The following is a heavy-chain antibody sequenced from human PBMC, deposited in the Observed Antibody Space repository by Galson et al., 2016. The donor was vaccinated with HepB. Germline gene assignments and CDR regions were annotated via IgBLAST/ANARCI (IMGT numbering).Heavy chain of an antibody. V-gene: IGHV3-69-1*01. CDR3: ARDRLGWFEP. J-gene: IGHJ5*02. CDR2: ITTDSIV. Sequence: SLRLSCAASGFSFSDYYMNWVRQAPGKGLECISHITTDSIVNYADSVKGRFTVSRDNAKNARYLQMNSLREEDTAVYYCARDRLGWFEPWGQGTLVTVSS. CDR1: GFSFSDYY. D-gene: IGHD3-16*01.